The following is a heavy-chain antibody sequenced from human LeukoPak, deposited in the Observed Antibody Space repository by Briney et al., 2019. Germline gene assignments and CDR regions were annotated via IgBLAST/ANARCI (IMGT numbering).Heavy chain of an antibody. Sequence: GGSLRLSCAASGFTFSSYGMHWVRQAPGKGLEWVAVISYDGSNKYYADSVKGRFTISRDNSKNTLYLQMNSPRAEDTAVYYCAKVSGSGWYYFDYWGQGTLVTVSS. CDR1: GFTFSSYG. J-gene: IGHJ4*02. CDR3: AKVSGSGWYYFDY. V-gene: IGHV3-30*18. CDR2: ISYDGSNK. D-gene: IGHD6-19*01.